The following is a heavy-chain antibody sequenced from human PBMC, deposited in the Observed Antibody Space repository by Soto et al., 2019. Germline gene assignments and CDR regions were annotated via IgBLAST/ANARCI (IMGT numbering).Heavy chain of an antibody. V-gene: IGHV3-33*01. CDR1: GFTFSEYA. CDR2: ISYDGIDK. Sequence: HVQLVESGGGVVQPGRSLRLSCAASGFTFSEYAMHWVRQAPGKGLEWVALISYDGIDKYYADSVKGRFSISRDKSKNTLYLQMNSLRDEDTALYYCARAGYTTVSALDFWGQGTMVTVSS. J-gene: IGHJ3*01. CDR3: ARAGYTTVSALDF. D-gene: IGHD6-13*01.